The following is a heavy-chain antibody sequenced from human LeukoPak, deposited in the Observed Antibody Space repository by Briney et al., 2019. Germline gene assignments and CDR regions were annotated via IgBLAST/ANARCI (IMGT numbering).Heavy chain of an antibody. D-gene: IGHD3-9*01. CDR3: ARDLAGVTGPHWYFDL. Sequence: GGSLRLSCAASGFTVSSTYMTWVRQAPGKGLEWVSVIYTGGRTDYPESVRGRFTISRDNSKNMLYLQLNSLRAEDTALYYCARDLAGVTGPHWYFDLWGRGTLVSVPS. V-gene: IGHV3-66*01. J-gene: IGHJ2*01. CDR2: IYTGGRT. CDR1: GFTVSSTY.